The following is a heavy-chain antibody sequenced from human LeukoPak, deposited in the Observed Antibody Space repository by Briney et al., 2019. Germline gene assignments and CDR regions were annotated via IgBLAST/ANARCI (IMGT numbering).Heavy chain of an antibody. CDR3: AKEDYDILTGYPALFDY. CDR2: IRYDGNNK. V-gene: IGHV3-30*02. J-gene: IGHJ4*02. Sequence: PGGSLRLSCAASGFTFNNYGMHWVRQAPGKGLEWVAFIRYDGNNKYYADSVKGRFSISRDNSKNTLYLQMNSLRAEDTAVYYCAKEDYDILTGYPALFDYWGRGTLVTVSS. CDR1: GFTFNNYG. D-gene: IGHD3-9*01.